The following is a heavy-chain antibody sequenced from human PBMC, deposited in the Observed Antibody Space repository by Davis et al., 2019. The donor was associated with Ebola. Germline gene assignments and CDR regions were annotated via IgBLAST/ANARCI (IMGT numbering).Heavy chain of an antibody. J-gene: IGHJ4*02. CDR1: GFTLRSYA. V-gene: IGHV3-30*02. CDR3: AKEDVTGTTGAFDY. D-gene: IGHD1-7*01. Sequence: GESLKISCTTSGFTLRSYAIHRVRQAPGKGLEWVAFIRDDRNEEFYADSVKGRFTISGDNSKTTVFLQMNSLRIEDTAMYYCAKEDVTGTTGAFDYWGQGTLVTVSS. CDR2: IRDDRNEE.